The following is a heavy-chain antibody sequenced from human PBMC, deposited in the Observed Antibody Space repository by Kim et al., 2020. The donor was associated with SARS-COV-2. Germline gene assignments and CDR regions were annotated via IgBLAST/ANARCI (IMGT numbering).Heavy chain of an antibody. CDR2: INHSGST. Sequence: SETLSLTCAVYGGSFSGYYWSWIRQPPGKGLEWIGEINHSGSTNYNPSLKSRVTISVDTSKNQFSLKLSSVTAADTAVYYCARGTPFDYWGQGTLVTVSS. CDR1: GGSFSGYY. J-gene: IGHJ4*02. CDR3: ARGTPFDY. V-gene: IGHV4-34*01.